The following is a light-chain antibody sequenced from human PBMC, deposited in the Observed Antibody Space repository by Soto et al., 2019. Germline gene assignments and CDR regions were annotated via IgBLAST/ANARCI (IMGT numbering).Light chain of an antibody. CDR2: EVS. CDR3: SSYANDNTLI. Sequence: QSALTQPASVSESPGQSITISCTGTSSDVGGYNYVSWFQQLPGKAPKLMIYEVSNRPSGVSNRFSGSKSGNTASLTISGLQAEDEADYYCSSYANDNTLIFGGGTQLTVL. J-gene: IGLJ2*01. CDR1: SSDVGGYNY. V-gene: IGLV2-14*01.